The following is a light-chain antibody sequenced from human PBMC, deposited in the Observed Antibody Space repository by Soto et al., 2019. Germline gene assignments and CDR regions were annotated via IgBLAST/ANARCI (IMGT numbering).Light chain of an antibody. V-gene: IGKV3-11*01. CDR3: QQYTGPPTT. Sequence: EVVMTQSPATLSVSPGERATLSCRASQSVNIYLAWYQQKPGQAPRLLIYDASNRATGIPARFSGSGSGTDFTLTISSLEPEDSAVYFCQQYTGPPTTFGQGTRLEIK. CDR1: QSVNIY. CDR2: DAS. J-gene: IGKJ5*01.